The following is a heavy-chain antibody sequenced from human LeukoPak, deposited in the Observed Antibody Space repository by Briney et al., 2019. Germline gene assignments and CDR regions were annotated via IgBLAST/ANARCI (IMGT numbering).Heavy chain of an antibody. CDR2: TSFDGRQK. J-gene: IGHJ4*02. CDR1: GFSFFSYA. D-gene: IGHD6-13*01. Sequence: GGSLRLSCAASGFSFFSYAMHWVRQAPGKGLEWVALTSFDGRQKYYAESVKGRFTISRDNSKNTVYLQMNSLRAEDTAVYYCAKVIVAAGTNFWGQGTLVTVSS. CDR3: AKVIVAAGTNF. V-gene: IGHV3-30*14.